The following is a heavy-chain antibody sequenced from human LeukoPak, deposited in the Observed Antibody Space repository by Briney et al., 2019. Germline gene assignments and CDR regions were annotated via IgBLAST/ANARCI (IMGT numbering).Heavy chain of an antibody. V-gene: IGHV3-23*01. CDR3: AKHLYGFSAFDY. J-gene: IGHJ4*02. D-gene: IGHD4-17*01. CDR2: ISGSGGST. Sequence: PGGSLRLSCAASGFTFSSYAMSWVRQAPGKGLEWVSAISGSGGSTYCADSVKGRFTISRDNSKNTLYLQMNSLRAEDTAVYYCAKHLYGFSAFDYWGQGTLVTVSS. CDR1: GFTFSSYA.